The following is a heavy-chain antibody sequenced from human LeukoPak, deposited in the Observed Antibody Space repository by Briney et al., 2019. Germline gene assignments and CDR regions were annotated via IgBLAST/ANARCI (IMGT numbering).Heavy chain of an antibody. D-gene: IGHD1-26*01. V-gene: IGHV3-23*01. CDR2: ISGSGGST. CDR3: ARDKIVGATHFDY. Sequence: GGSLRLSCAASGFTFSSYGMSWVRQAPGKGLEWVSAISGSGGSTYYADSVKGRFTISRDNAKNSLYLQMNSLRAEDTAVYYCARDKIVGATHFDYWGQGALVTVSS. CDR1: GFTFSSYG. J-gene: IGHJ4*02.